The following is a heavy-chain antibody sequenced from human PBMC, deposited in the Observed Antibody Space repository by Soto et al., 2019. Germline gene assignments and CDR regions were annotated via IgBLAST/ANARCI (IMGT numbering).Heavy chain of an antibody. Sequence: QVQLVQSEPEVRKPGASVKVSCKASGYIFTNYDITWVRQAPGQGLEWMGWVSGYNGNTKYAQKFQDRVTMTTDTSTSTVYMELRSLRSDDTAVYYGARFGSAPYYYYGVDVW. CDR3: ARFGSAPYYYYGVDV. V-gene: IGHV1-18*01. D-gene: IGHD3-10*01. CDR1: GYIFTNYD. J-gene: IGHJ6*01. CDR2: VSGYNGNT.